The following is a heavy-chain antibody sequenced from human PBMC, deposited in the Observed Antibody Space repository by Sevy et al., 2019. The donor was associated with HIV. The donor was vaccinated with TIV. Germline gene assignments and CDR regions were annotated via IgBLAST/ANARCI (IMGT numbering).Heavy chain of an antibody. J-gene: IGHJ6*02. CDR1: GFTFSNYW. D-gene: IGHD3-16*01. CDR2: INSEGSFT. V-gene: IGHV3-74*01. CDR3: VRYQYYYGMDV. Sequence: GGSLRLSCAASGFTFSNYWMHWVRQVPGKGLAWVARINSEGSFTSYADVVKGRFTISRDNANNTLHLQMKSLRAEDTAVYYCVRYQYYYGMDVWGQWTTVTVSS.